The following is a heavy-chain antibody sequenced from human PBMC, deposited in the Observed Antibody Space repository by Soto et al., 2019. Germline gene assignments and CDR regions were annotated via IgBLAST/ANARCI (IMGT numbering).Heavy chain of an antibody. CDR1: GFTFSSFG. V-gene: IGHV3-33*01. CDR3: ARDASYYSLWSGYYPSRNGMDV. CDR2: IWYDGSKK. D-gene: IGHD3-3*01. J-gene: IGHJ6*02. Sequence: QVQVVESGGGVVQPGRSLRLSCAASGFTFSSFGMHWVRQAPGKGLERVSLIWYDGSKKSYGDSVKGRFTISRDNSRSTVYLQMNSLRADDTAVYYCARDASYYSLWSGYYPSRNGMDVWGQGTTVTVSS.